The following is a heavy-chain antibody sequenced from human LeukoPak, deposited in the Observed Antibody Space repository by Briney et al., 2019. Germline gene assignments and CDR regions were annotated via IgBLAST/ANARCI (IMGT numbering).Heavy chain of an antibody. Sequence: PGGSLRLSCAASGFTFSGSAMHWVRQASGKGLEWVGRIRSKANSYATAYAASVKGRFTISRDDSKTTAYLQMNSLKTEDTAVYYCTTRGYSYGSSYYYYYYMDVWGKGTTVTVSS. D-gene: IGHD5-18*01. CDR3: TTRGYSYGSSYYYYYYMDV. CDR2: IRSKANSYAT. CDR1: GFTFSGSA. J-gene: IGHJ6*03. V-gene: IGHV3-73*01.